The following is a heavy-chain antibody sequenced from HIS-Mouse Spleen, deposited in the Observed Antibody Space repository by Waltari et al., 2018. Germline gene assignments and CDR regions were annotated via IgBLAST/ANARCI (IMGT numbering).Heavy chain of an antibody. Sequence: QLQLQESGPGLVKPSETLSLPCTVSGGSISSSSYYCGWIRQPPGKGLEWIGSIYYSGSTYYNPSLKSRVTISVDTSKNQFSLKLSSVTAADTVVYYCAREIPYSSSWYDWYFDLWGRGTLVTVSS. J-gene: IGHJ2*01. CDR1: GGSISSSSYY. D-gene: IGHD6-13*01. CDR2: IYYSGST. V-gene: IGHV4-39*07. CDR3: AREIPYSSSWYDWYFDL.